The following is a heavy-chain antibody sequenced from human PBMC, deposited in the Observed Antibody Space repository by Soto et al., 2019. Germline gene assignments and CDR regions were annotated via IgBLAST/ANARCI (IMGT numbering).Heavy chain of an antibody. CDR3: AKDQASGQGSFDS. CDR1: GFTFNIYG. CDR2: ISYDGSNQ. J-gene: IGHJ4*02. Sequence: VKLVESGGGVVQPGGSLRLSCAASGFTFNIYGMHWVRQAPDKGLEWVALISYDGSNQYYADSVKGRFTISRVNSKNTLFLQMNSLRADDTAVYYCAKDQASGQGSFDSWGQGTLVTVSS. V-gene: IGHV3-30*18.